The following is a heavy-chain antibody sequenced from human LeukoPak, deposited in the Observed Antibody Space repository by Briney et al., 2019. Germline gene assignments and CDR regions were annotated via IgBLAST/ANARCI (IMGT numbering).Heavy chain of an antibody. V-gene: IGHV3-11*06. J-gene: IGHJ4*02. D-gene: IGHD6-13*01. CDR1: GFTFSDYY. Sequence: GGSLRLSCAASGFTFSDYYMSWIRQTPGKGLEWVSYISSSSSYTNYADSVKGRFTISRDNAKNSLYLQTNSLRAEDTAVYYCATARGYSSSWSYYFDYWGQGTLVTVSS. CDR3: ATARGYSSSWSYYFDY. CDR2: ISSSSSYT.